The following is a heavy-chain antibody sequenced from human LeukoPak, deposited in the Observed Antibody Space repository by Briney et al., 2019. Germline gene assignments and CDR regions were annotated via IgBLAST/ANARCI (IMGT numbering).Heavy chain of an antibody. CDR3: ARSGYSSYGRSGDYFDY. V-gene: IGHV3-48*01. Sequence: TGGSLRLSCAASGFTFSSYSMNWVRQAPGKGLEWVSYISSSSSTIYYADSVKGRFTISRDNAKNSLYLQMNSLRAEDTAVYYCARSGYSSYGRSGDYFDYWGQGTLVTVSS. D-gene: IGHD5-18*01. CDR1: GFTFSSYS. CDR2: ISSSSSTI. J-gene: IGHJ4*02.